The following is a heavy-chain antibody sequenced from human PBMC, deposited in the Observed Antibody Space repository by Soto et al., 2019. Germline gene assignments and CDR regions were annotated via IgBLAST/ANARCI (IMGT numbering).Heavy chain of an antibody. J-gene: IGHJ3*02. D-gene: IGHD3-16*02. CDR3: AKSDITFGGVIDDDAFDI. CDR2: ISGSGGST. CDR1: GFTFSSYA. Sequence: EVQLLESGGGLVQPGGSLRLSCAASGFTFSSYAMSWVRQAPGKGLEWVSAISGSGGSTYYADSVKGRFTISRDNSKNTLYLQMNSLRAEDTAVYYCAKSDITFGGVIDDDAFDILGQGTMVTVSS. V-gene: IGHV3-23*01.